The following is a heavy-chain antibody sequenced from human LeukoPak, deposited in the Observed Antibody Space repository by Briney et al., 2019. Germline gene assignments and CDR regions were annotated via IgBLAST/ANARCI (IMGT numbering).Heavy chain of an antibody. CDR2: IYTSGST. CDR1: GGSISRYY. D-gene: IGHD4/OR15-4a*01. V-gene: IGHV4-4*07. Sequence: SETLSLTCTVSGGSISRYYWSWIRQPAGKGLEWIGRIYTSGSTNYNPSLKSRVTMSVDTSKNQFSLKLTSVTAADTAVYYCARQQLKTMASFDYWGQGTLVTVSS. CDR3: ARQQLKTMASFDY. J-gene: IGHJ4*02.